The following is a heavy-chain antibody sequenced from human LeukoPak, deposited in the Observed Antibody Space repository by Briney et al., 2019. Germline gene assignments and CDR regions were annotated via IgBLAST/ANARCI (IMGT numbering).Heavy chain of an antibody. Sequence: SETLSLTCPVSGDSVNTRRYYWGWIRQPPGEGLEWIGSIYHSGSTYYEPSLRSRVTISIDTSRNQFSLNLTSVTAADTAVYFCARRDIVKGGFDYWGQGTLVTVSS. CDR3: ARRDIVKGGFDY. CDR2: IYHSGST. D-gene: IGHD3-16*02. CDR1: GDSVNTRRYY. V-gene: IGHV4-39*01. J-gene: IGHJ4*02.